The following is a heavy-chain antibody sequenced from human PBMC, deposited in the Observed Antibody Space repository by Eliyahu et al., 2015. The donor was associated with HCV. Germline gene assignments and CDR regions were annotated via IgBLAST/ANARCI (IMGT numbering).Heavy chain of an antibody. CDR3: ARGKGYCTGGVCLYWYFDL. V-gene: IGHV4-34*01. Sequence: HSGSTNYNPSLKSRVTISVDTSKNQFSLKLSSVTAADTAVYYCARGKGYCTGGVCLYWYFDLWGRGTLVTVSS. J-gene: IGHJ2*01. CDR2: HSGST. D-gene: IGHD2-8*02.